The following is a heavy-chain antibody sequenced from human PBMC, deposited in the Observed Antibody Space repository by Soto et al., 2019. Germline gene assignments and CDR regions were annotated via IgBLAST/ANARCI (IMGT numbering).Heavy chain of an antibody. J-gene: IGHJ6*03. CDR2: ISYGGNKR. V-gene: IGHV3-30*18. CDR3: AKDRRIAYYYMDV. Sequence: QVQLVESGGGVVQPGGSLTLSCAASGFIFSNFGMHWVRQAPGKGLEWLAVISYGGNKRYYSDSVKGRFTISRDNSDNTLYLQMNTLKADDTAVYFCAKDRRIAYYYMDVWGRGSTVTVSS. D-gene: IGHD2-15*01. CDR1: GFIFSNFG.